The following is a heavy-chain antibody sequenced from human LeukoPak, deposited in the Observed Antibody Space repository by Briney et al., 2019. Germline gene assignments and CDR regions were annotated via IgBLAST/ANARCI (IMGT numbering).Heavy chain of an antibody. D-gene: IGHD4-17*01. Sequence: SVKVSCKXSGGTFNNSAISWVRQAPGQGLEWLGGIMPLFGTAGYAQKFQGRVTITKDESTRTVYLELTSLISDDTAVYYCARDVHGDYGSGWFDPWGQGTLVSVSS. CDR3: ARDVHGDYGSGWFDP. J-gene: IGHJ5*02. CDR1: GGTFNNSA. V-gene: IGHV1-69*05. CDR2: IMPLFGTA.